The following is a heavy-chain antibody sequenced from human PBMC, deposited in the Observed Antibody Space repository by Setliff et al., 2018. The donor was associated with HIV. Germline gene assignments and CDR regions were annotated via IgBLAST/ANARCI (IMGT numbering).Heavy chain of an antibody. Sequence: GGSLRLSCAASGFTFSIYGMHWVRQAPGKGVEWVAVIWYDGSKKYYGDSVKGRFTISRDKSKNTLYLQMDSLRAEDTAAYYCAKDSSSGYYYYYLDVWGKGTTVTVSS. CDR2: IWYDGSKK. V-gene: IGHV3-33*03. CDR3: AKDSSSGYYYYYLDV. CDR1: GFTFSIYG. D-gene: IGHD6-6*01. J-gene: IGHJ6*03.